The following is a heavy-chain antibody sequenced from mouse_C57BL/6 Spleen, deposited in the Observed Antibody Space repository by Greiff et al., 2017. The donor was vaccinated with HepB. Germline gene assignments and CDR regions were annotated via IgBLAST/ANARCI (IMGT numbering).Heavy chain of an antibody. CDR2: IYPRSGNT. Sequence: VQRVESGAELARPGASVKLSCKASGYTFTSYGISWVKQRTGQGLEWIGEIYPRSGNTYYNEKFKGKATLTADKSSSTAYMELRSLTSEDSAVYFCARKGLGQLNYFDYWGQGTTLTVSS. D-gene: IGHD3-2*02. V-gene: IGHV1-81*01. J-gene: IGHJ2*01. CDR3: ARKGLGQLNYFDY. CDR1: GYTFTSYG.